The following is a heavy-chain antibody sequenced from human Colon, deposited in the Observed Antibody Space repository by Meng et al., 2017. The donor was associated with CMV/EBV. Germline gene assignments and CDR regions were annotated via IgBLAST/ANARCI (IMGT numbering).Heavy chain of an antibody. CDR1: GFTFSSHA. Sequence: GESLKISCAESGFTFSSHAMSWVRQATGKGLEWVSAIGTAGDTYYADSVKGRFTISRDNSKNTLYLQMNSLRAEDTAVYYCAREEGQQLVPDAFDIWGQGTMVTVSS. J-gene: IGHJ3*02. CDR3: AREEGQQLVPDAFDI. V-gene: IGHV3-23*01. D-gene: IGHD6-13*01. CDR2: IGTAGDT.